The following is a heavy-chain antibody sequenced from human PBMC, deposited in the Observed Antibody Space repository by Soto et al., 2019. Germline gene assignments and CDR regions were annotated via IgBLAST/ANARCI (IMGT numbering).Heavy chain of an antibody. CDR3: SRPLSCYASDCYSATDAFNI. CDR2: IIPIFETS. J-gene: IGHJ3*02. CDR1: GGTCSSHV. Sequence: QVQLVQSGPEVKKPGSSLRVSCKASGGTCSSHVVSWVRQAPGQGLEWMGGIIPIFETSNYAQKFQGRVSITADESTNTVYMDLRSLTFEDTAVYFCSRPLSCYASDCYSATDAFNIWGQGTMVTVSS. V-gene: IGHV1-69*01. D-gene: IGHD2-21*02.